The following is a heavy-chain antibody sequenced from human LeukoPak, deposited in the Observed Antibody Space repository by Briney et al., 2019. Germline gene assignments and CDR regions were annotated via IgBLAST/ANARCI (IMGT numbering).Heavy chain of an antibody. CDR2: IYYSGST. CDR1: GGSISSYY. V-gene: IGHV4-59*08. Sequence: SETLSLTCTVSGGSISSYYWSWIRQPPGKGLEWIGYIYYSGSTNYNPSLKSRVTISVDTSKNQFPLKLSSVTAADTAVYYCARLLRFFEWPPYYMDVWGKGTTVTVSS. D-gene: IGHD3-3*01. J-gene: IGHJ6*03. CDR3: ARLLRFFEWPPYYMDV.